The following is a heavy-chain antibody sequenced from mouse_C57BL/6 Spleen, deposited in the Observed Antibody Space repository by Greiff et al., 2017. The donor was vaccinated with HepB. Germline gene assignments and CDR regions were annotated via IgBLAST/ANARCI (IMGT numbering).Heavy chain of an antibody. Sequence: EVQGVESGGGLVKPGGSLKLSCAASGFTLSDYGMHWVRQAPEKGLEWVAYISSGSSTIYYADTVKGRFTFSRDNAKNTLFLQMTSLRSEDTAMYYCAITTVVAPFAYWGQGTLVTVSA. V-gene: IGHV5-17*01. D-gene: IGHD1-1*01. J-gene: IGHJ3*01. CDR2: ISSGSSTI. CDR3: AITTVVAPFAY. CDR1: GFTLSDYG.